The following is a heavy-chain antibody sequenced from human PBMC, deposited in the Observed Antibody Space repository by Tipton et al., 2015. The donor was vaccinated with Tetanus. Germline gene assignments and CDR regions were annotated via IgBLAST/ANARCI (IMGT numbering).Heavy chain of an antibody. Sequence: SLRLSCAASGFTFSNYYLSWVRQAPGKGLEWVANIDQHGNEKNYVGSVTGRFTVSRDNAKNSLYLQMNSLRAEDTAIYYCARDRGEQWTNFYYMDVWGKGPSVTVSS. D-gene: IGHD6-19*01. V-gene: IGHV3-7*01. J-gene: IGHJ6*03. CDR1: GFTFSNYY. CDR2: IDQHGNEK. CDR3: ARDRGEQWTNFYYMDV.